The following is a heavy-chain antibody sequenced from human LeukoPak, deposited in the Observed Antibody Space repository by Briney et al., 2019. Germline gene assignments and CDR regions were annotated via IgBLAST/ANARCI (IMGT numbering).Heavy chain of an antibody. J-gene: IGHJ4*02. CDR1: GGSISNYL. D-gene: IGHD6-13*01. CDR3: ARWGSIAAARFDY. V-gene: IGHV4-59*01. CDR2: IYSSGSA. Sequence: PSETLSLTCTSTGGSISNYLSSGIRHPLEKGLEWIGYIYSSGSANFNPSLKSRVTISVDTSKNHFSLNLSSVTAAATAVYYCARWGSIAAARFDYWGQGTLVVVSS.